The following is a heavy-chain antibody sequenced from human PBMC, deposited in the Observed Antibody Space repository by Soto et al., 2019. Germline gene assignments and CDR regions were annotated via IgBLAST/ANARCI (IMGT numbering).Heavy chain of an antibody. J-gene: IGHJ5*02. V-gene: IGHV4-59*01. D-gene: IGHD3-3*01. CDR3: ARDGGYDFWSGYHWFDP. CDR2: IYYSGST. Sequence: PSETLSLTCTVSGGSISSYYWSWIRQPPGKGLEWIGYIYYSGSTNYNPSLKSRVTISVDTSKNQFSLKLSSVTAADTAVYYCARDGGYDFWSGYHWFDPWGQGTLVT. CDR1: GGSISSYY.